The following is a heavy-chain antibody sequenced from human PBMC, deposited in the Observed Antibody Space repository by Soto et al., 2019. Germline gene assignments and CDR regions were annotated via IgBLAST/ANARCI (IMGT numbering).Heavy chain of an antibody. CDR3: AKKVNSGSGSQYFDY. V-gene: IGHV3-23*01. Sequence: PGESLKISCVASAFTFRSYSMSWVRQAPGKGLEWVSGFRAGGDDGTTYYADSVKGRFTISRDNSKNTLFLQMNSLRAEDTAIYYCAKKVNSGSGSQYFDYFGQGTLVTVSS. CDR2: FRAGGDDGTT. CDR1: AFTFRSYS. J-gene: IGHJ4*02. D-gene: IGHD3-10*01.